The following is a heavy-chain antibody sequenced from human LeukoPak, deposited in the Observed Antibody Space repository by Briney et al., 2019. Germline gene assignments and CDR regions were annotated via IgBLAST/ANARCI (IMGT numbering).Heavy chain of an antibody. CDR2: ISYDGSNK. Sequence: PGGSLRLSCAASGFTFRSYGRHWVRQAPGKGLEWVAVISYDGSNKYYADSVKGRFTISRDNSKNTLYLQMNSLRAEDTAVYYCASPRDYDFWSGYYTDYSSGMDVWGQGTTVTVSS. J-gene: IGHJ6*02. CDR3: ASPRDYDFWSGYYTDYSSGMDV. D-gene: IGHD3-3*01. V-gene: IGHV3-30*03. CDR1: GFTFRSYG.